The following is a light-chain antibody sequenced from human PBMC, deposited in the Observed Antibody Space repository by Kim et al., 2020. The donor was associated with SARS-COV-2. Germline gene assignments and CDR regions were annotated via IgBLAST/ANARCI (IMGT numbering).Light chain of an antibody. J-gene: IGLJ2*01. CDR3: QVWDSSTAYVV. CDR1: KLGDKY. V-gene: IGLV3-1*01. CDR2: QDS. Sequence: SYELTQPPSVSVSPGQTASITCSGDKLGDKYACWYQQKPGQSPVLVIYQDSKRPSGIPERFSGSNSGNTATLTISGTQAMDEADYYCQVWDSSTAYVVFGGGTQLTVL.